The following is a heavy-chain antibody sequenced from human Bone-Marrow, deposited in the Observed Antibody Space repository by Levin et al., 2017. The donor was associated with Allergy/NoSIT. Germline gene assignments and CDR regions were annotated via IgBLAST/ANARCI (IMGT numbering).Heavy chain of an antibody. CDR1: GYTFTSYA. V-gene: IGHV7-4-1*02. CDR3: ARESLSARSRGGRWLQLPY. Sequence: ASVKVSCKASGYTFTSYAMNWVRQAPGQGLEWMGWINTNTGNPTYAQGFTGRFVFSLDTSVSTAYLQISSLKAEDTAVYYCARESLSARSRGGRWLQLPYWGQGTLVTVSS. D-gene: IGHD5-24*01. CDR2: INTNTGNP. J-gene: IGHJ4*02.